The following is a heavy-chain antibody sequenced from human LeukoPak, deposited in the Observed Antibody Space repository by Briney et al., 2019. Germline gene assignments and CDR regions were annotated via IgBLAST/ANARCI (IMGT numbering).Heavy chain of an antibody. CDR1: GGSISSYY. J-gene: IGHJ5*02. Sequence: KPSETPSLTCTVPGGSISSYYWSWIRQPPGEGLGWIWDIYSSGSTNYNPSLKSRVTISVDTSKNQFSLKLSSVTAADTAVYYCARDLRVVRHSNWFDPWGQGTLVTVSS. V-gene: IGHV4-59*01. D-gene: IGHD3-10*01. CDR2: IYSSGST. CDR3: ARDLRVVRHSNWFDP.